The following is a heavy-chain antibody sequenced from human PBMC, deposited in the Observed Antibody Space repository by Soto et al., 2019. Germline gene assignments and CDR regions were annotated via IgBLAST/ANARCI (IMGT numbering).Heavy chain of an antibody. Sequence: SETLSLTCTVSGDSISVGGYYWSWIRQHPGKGLEWIGYIYYSGHTYYNPSLKSRVTISVDTSKNQFSLKLSSVTAADTAVYYCARHHDSWGQGTLVTVSS. V-gene: IGHV4-31*03. CDR1: GDSISVGGYY. J-gene: IGHJ4*02. CDR2: IYYSGHT. CDR3: ARHHDS.